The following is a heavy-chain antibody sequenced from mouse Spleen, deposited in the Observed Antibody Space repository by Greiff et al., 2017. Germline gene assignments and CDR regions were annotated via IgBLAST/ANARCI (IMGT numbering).Heavy chain of an antibody. V-gene: IGHV7-1*01. D-gene: IGHD2-2*01. J-gene: IGHJ4*01. CDR3: ARDAPIYGSYAMDY. CDR2: SRNKANDYTT. CDR1: GFTFSDFY. Sequence: EVKVVESGGGLVQSGRSLRLSCATSGFTFSDFYMEWVRQAPGKGLEWIAASRNKANDYTTEYSASVKGRFIVSRDTSQSILYLQMNALRAEDTAIYYCARDAPIYGSYAMDYWGQGTSVTVSS.